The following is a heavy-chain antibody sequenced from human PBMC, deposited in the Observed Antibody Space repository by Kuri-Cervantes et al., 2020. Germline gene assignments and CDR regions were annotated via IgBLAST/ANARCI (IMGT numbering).Heavy chain of an antibody. V-gene: IGHV5-51*01. CDR2: IHPADSDA. J-gene: IGHJ6*03. D-gene: IGHD2-21*02. CDR3: ARQAVVATSAYYYYLDV. CDR1: GYSFNSYW. Sequence: GESLKISCKTSGYSFNSYWIGWVRQMPGKGLEWMGIIHPADSDARYSPSFEGQVTISVDKSISTAYLQWNSLKASDTATYFCARQAVVATSAYYYYLDVWGKGTTVTVSS.